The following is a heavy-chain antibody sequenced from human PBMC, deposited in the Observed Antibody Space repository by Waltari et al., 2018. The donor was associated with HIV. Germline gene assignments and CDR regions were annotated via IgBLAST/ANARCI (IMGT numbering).Heavy chain of an antibody. CDR2: IDHTGTS. D-gene: IGHD3-16*01. J-gene: IGHJ4*02. Sequence: QVHLPQWGSGLLTPSGTLSPTCAVYGGSFSGYYWTWIRQSPGRGLEWMGEIDHTGTSTYNPSLKGRIIMSVDTSKNQFSLSLKSVTAADTAVYYCVRSFGNYGFYFDYWGQGKLVSVSS. CDR1: GGSFSGYY. V-gene: IGHV4-34*02. CDR3: VRSFGNYGFYFDY.